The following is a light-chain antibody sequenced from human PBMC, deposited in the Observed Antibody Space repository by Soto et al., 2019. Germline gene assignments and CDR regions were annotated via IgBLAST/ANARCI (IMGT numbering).Light chain of an antibody. CDR2: TNN. J-gene: IGLJ3*02. CDR1: SSNIETNT. Sequence: QSVLTQPPSASGTPGQRVTLSCSGSSSNIETNTVSWYQQLPGTAPKLLIYTNNQRPSGGPDRFSGSKSGTSASLAISGLQSEDEADYYCAAWDDSLNGWVFGGGTKLTVL. V-gene: IGLV1-44*01. CDR3: AAWDDSLNGWV.